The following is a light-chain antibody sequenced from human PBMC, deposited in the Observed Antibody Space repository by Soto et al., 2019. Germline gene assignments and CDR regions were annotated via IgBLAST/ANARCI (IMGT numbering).Light chain of an antibody. CDR2: DIR. J-gene: IGLJ1*01. V-gene: IGLV7-46*01. Sequence: QAVVTQEPSLTVSPGGTVTLTCGSSTGTVTSGHFPYWFQQKPGQAPRTLISDIRKRPSGTPARFSGSRLGDKAALTLPGARPEDESDYYSLLFYGGSSLFGPGTKLTVL. CDR1: TGTVTSGHF. CDR3: LLFYGGSSL.